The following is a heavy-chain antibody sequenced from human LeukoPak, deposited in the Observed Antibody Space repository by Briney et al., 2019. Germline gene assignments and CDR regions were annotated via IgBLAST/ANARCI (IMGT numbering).Heavy chain of an antibody. CDR2: ISSGSTYI. Sequence: GGSLRLSCAASGFTFSHYSMNWVRQAPGKGLEWVASISSGSTYIYYADSMRGRFTISRDHAKSSLHLQMNSLTAEDTAVYYCASSGSGWSFDYWGQGTLVIVSS. J-gene: IGHJ4*02. D-gene: IGHD6-19*01. CDR1: GFTFSHYS. V-gene: IGHV3-21*06. CDR3: ASSGSGWSFDY.